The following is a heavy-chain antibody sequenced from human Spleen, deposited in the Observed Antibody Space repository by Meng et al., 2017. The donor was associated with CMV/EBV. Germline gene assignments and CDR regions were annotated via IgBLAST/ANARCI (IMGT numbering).Heavy chain of an antibody. J-gene: IGHJ6*02. V-gene: IGHV3-30-3*01. CDR3: GRDKGSVVYLVGASYYYYKGMDV. Sequence: MHWVRQAPGKGLEWVALISYDGNNKYYGDSVKGRFTISRDNSKNTMYLQMNSLRDDDTAVYHCGRDKGSVVYLVGASYYYYKGMDVWGQGTTVTVSS. CDR2: ISYDGNNK. D-gene: IGHD1-26*01.